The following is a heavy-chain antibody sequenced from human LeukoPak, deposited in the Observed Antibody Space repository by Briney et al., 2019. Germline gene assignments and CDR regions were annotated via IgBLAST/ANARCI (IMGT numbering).Heavy chain of an antibody. J-gene: IGHJ4*02. CDR1: GYTFTGYY. Sequence: ASVKVSCKASGYTFTGYYMHWVRQAPGQGLEWMGWINPNSGGTNYAQKFQGRVTMPRDTSISTAYMELSRLRSDDPAVYYCARANDRGITMVQGIYWGQGTLVTVSS. CDR2: INPNSGGT. CDR3: ARANDRGITMVQGIY. D-gene: IGHD3-10*01. V-gene: IGHV1-2*02.